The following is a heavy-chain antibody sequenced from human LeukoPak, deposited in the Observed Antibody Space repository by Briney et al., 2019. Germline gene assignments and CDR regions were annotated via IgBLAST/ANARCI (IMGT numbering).Heavy chain of an antibody. V-gene: IGHV4-59*01. CDR2: IYYSGST. Sequence: KPSETLSLTCTVSGGSISSYYWSWLRQPPGKGLEWIGYIYYSGSTNYNPSLKSRVTISVDTSKNQFSLKLSSVTAADTAVYYCARDNSGYEFDYWGQGTLVTVSS. D-gene: IGHD5-12*01. CDR3: ARDNSGYEFDY. CDR1: GGSISSYY. J-gene: IGHJ4*02.